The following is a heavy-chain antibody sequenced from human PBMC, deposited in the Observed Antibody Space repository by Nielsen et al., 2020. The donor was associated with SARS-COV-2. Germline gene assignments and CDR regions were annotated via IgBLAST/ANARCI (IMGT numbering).Heavy chain of an antibody. CDR3: ARDLEVGRGYPFDY. D-gene: IGHD3-16*02. CDR2: INPSGGTI. V-gene: IGHV1-46*01. Sequence: ASVKVSCKASGYTFTSYAMNWVRQAPGQGLEWMGIINPSGGTISYAQKFQGRVTMSRDTSTSTVYMELSSLRSEDTAVYYCARDLEVGRGYPFDYWCQGTLVTVSS. J-gene: IGHJ4*02. CDR1: GYTFTSYA.